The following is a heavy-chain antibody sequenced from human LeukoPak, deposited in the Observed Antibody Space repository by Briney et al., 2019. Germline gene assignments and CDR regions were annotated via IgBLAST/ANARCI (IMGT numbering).Heavy chain of an antibody. CDR3: ARDILATSIAAPYC. Sequence: SVKVSCKASGGTFSSYAISWVRQAPGQGLEWMGGIIPIFGTANYAQKFQGRVTITADKSTSTAYMELSSLRSEDTAVYYCARDILATSIAAPYCWGQGTLVTVSS. V-gene: IGHV1-69*06. D-gene: IGHD6-13*01. CDR1: GGTFSSYA. CDR2: IIPIFGTA. J-gene: IGHJ4*02.